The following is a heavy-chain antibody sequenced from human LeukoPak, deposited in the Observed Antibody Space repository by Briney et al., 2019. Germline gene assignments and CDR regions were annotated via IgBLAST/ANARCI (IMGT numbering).Heavy chain of an antibody. D-gene: IGHD3-22*01. V-gene: IGHV4-34*01. J-gene: IGHJ4*02. Sequence: SETLSLTCAVYGGSFSGYYWTWIRQPPGKGLEWIGQIHHSGSTTYTPSLESRVTMSVDTSNNQFSLKLRSVTAAGTAVYFCARGSYFFGSSGHDYWGQGTLITVSS. CDR1: GGSFSGYY. CDR2: IHHSGST. CDR3: ARGSYFFGSSGHDY.